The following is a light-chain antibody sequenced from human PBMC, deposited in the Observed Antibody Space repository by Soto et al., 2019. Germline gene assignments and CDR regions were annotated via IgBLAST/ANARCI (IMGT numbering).Light chain of an antibody. CDR1: QTINNN. V-gene: IGKV3-15*01. CDR3: QQSYSTPRT. Sequence: VLTQAPATLSVPQEERATLSCRASQTINNNVAWYQLKEGQAPRLVIYGASTRATDIPSRFSGSGSGTDFTLTISSLQPEDFATYYCQQSYSTPRTFGQGTKVDIK. J-gene: IGKJ1*01. CDR2: GAS.